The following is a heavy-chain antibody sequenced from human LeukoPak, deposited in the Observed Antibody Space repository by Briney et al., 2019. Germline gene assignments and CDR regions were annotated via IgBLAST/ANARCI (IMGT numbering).Heavy chain of an antibody. CDR2: MSIIRSTI. Sequence: GGSLRLSCAASGFTFSSYHMNWVRQAPGKGLEWVSYMSIIRSTIFYADSVKGRFTISREGAKNSVYVQMNSLRAEDTAVYYCARAYERDLDSWGQGTLVTVSS. D-gene: IGHD5-12*01. CDR3: ARAYERDLDS. J-gene: IGHJ4*02. V-gene: IGHV3-48*01. CDR1: GFTFSSYH.